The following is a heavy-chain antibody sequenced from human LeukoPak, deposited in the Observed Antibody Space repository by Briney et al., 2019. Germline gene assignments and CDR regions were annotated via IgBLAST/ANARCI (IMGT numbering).Heavy chain of an antibody. CDR1: GVSISDYY. V-gene: IGHV4-59*08. D-gene: IGHD4-17*01. CDR3: ARGIGDYRHWFDP. J-gene: IGHJ5*02. Sequence: SETLSLTCAVSGVSISDYYWSWIRQPPGKGLDWIAYIYNSWITNYKPSLESRVTISVDTSKNQFSLKLSSVTAADTAVYYCARGIGDYRHWFDPWGQGTLVTVSS. CDR2: IYNSWIT.